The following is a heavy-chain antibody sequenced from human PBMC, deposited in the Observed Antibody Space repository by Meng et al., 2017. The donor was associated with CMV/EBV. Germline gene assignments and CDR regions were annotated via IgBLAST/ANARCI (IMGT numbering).Heavy chain of an antibody. D-gene: IGHD3-3*01. J-gene: IGHJ6*02. CDR3: ARAPYDFWSGYYKNGMDV. V-gene: IGHV5-51*01. CDR1: GYSFTSYW. CDR2: IYPGDSDT. Sequence: GESLKIPCKGSGYSFTSYWIGWVRQMPGKGLEWLGIIYPGDSDTRSRPSFQGQVTISADKSISTAYLQWSSLKASDTAMYYCARAPYDFWSGYYKNGMDVWGQGTTVTVSS.